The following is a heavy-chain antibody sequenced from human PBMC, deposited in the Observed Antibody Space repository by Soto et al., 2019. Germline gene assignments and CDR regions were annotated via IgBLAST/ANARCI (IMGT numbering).Heavy chain of an antibody. D-gene: IGHD5-12*01. CDR1: GFRFSDFA. Sequence: VQLLESGGGFVQPGGSLRLSCAASGFRFSDFAMTWVRQAPGRGLEWVSAITGTASSTYYADSVKGRFTISRDNSKTTLYLQINSLRAEDTAIYYCAKGAEGYVVSSLDSWGQGTLVTVSS. CDR3: AKGAEGYVVSSLDS. CDR2: ITGTASST. V-gene: IGHV3-23*01. J-gene: IGHJ4*02.